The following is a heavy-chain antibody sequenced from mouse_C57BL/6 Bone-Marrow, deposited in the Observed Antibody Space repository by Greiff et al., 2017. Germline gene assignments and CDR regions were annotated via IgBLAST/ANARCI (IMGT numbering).Heavy chain of an antibody. D-gene: IGHD1-1*01. CDR1: GYTFTSYW. CDR2: IYPGSGST. V-gene: IGHV1-55*01. CDR3: ARDYYGSSYLYYFDY. Sequence: QVQLKQPGAELVKPGASVKMSCKASGYTFTSYWITWVKQRPGQGLEWIGDIYPGSGSTNYNEKFKSKATLTVDTSSSTAYMQLRSLTSEDSAVYYCARDYYGSSYLYYFDYWGQGTTLTVSS. J-gene: IGHJ2*01.